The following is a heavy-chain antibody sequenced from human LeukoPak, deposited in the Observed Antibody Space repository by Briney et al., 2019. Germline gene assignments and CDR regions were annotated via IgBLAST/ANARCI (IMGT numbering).Heavy chain of an antibody. CDR3: ARELYGSGWSTDAFDI. Sequence: GGSLRLSCAASGFTFSSYWMSWVRQAPGKGLEWVANIKQDGSEKYYVDSVKGRFTISRDNAKNSLYLQMNSLRAEDTAVYYCARELYGSGWSTDAFDIWGQGTMVTVSS. D-gene: IGHD6-19*01. CDR1: GFTFSSYW. CDR2: IKQDGSEK. V-gene: IGHV3-7*01. J-gene: IGHJ3*02.